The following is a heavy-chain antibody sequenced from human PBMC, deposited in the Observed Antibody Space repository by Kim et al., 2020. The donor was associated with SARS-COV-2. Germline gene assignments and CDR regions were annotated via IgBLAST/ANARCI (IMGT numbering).Heavy chain of an antibody. V-gene: IGHV3-23*01. D-gene: IGHD1-1*01. CDR1: GFNFAGTD. CDR2: SGNNGGT. CDR3: ATTLGHTP. Sequence: GGSLRLSCTTSGFNFAGTDMSWVRQAPGKGLEWVSTSGNNGGTYYTDSVKGRFTVFRDISKNTLYLQLNSLRAEDTAVTFFATTLGHTPWGQGTLVTFSS. J-gene: IGHJ5*02.